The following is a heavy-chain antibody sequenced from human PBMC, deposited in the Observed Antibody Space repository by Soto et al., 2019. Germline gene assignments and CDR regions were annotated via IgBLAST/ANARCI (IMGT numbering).Heavy chain of an antibody. J-gene: IGHJ4*02. Sequence: ESGGGLVQPGGSLRLSCAASGFTFSSYAMSWVRQAPGKGLEWVSGITGSGDNRYYADSVKGRFTISRDNSKNTLYQQMNSLRVEDTAVFYCAKDYGNFWDPLDYWGQGTLVTVSS. CDR3: AKDYGNFWDPLDY. CDR1: GFTFSSYA. CDR2: ITGSGDNR. D-gene: IGHD4-17*01. V-gene: IGHV3-23*01.